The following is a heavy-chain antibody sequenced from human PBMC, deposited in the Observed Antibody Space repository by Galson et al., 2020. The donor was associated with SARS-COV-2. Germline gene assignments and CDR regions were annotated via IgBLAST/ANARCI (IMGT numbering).Heavy chain of an antibody. V-gene: IGHV4-61*02. Sequence: SETLSLTCTVSGGSISSGSYYWSWIRQPAGQGLEWIGRIYTGGSTNYNPSLQSRVTISVDTSKNQFSLKLSSVTAADTAVYYCARGLDGTGRFNGWDYWGQGTLVTISS. CDR2: IYTGGST. D-gene: IGHD2-8*02. CDR3: ARGLDGTGRFNGWDY. CDR1: GGSISSGSYY. J-gene: IGHJ4*02.